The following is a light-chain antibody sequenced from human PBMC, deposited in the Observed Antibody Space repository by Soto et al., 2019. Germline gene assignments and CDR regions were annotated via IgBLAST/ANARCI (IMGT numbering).Light chain of an antibody. CDR3: SSYTSSSTLEGV. CDR2: DVS. CDR1: SSDVGGYNY. Sequence: QSVLTQPASVSGSPGQSITISCTGTSSDVGGYNYVSWYQQHPGKAPKLMIYDVSNRPSGVSNRFSGSTSGNTASLTISGLQAEDEADYYCSSYTSSSTLEGVFGTGTKLTVL. V-gene: IGLV2-14*01. J-gene: IGLJ1*01.